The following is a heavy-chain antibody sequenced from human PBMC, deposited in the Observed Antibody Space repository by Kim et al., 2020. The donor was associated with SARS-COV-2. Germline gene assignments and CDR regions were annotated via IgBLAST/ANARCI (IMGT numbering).Heavy chain of an antibody. J-gene: IGHJ6*03. CDR1: GGSISRYY. Sequence: SETLSLTCTVSGGSISRYYWSWIRQRPRKGLEWIWYVYNSGSTNYNPSLNSRVTISLYTSKNQFSLKLNSVTATATAAYFCSRSLDYSYYMDVWGKVTT. CDR3: SRSLDYSYYMDV. CDR2: VYNSGST. V-gene: IGHV4-59*01.